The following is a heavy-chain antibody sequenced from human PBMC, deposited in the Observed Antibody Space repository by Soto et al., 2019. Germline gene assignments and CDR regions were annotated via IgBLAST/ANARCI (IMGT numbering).Heavy chain of an antibody. CDR1: GGSISSGGYY. CDR2: IYHSGST. D-gene: IGHD3-10*01. CDR3: ARGVTLVRGVIHTPYFDY. J-gene: IGHJ4*02. Sequence: TLSLTCTVSGGSISSGGYYWNWIRQHPGKGLEWIGYIYHSGSTYYNPSLKSRVTISVDTSKNQFSLKLSSVTAADTAVYYCARGVTLVRGVIHTPYFDYWGQGALVTVSS. V-gene: IGHV4-31*03.